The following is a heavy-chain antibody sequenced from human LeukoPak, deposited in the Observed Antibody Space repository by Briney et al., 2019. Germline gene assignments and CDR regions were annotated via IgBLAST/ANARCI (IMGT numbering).Heavy chain of an antibody. CDR2: ISGIGDST. CDR1: GFTFSSYA. J-gene: IGHJ4*02. D-gene: IGHD2-8*01. CDR3: AKGPNRIDY. Sequence: GGSLRLSCGASGFTFSSYATSWVRRAPGKGLEWVSTISGIGDSTYYADSVKGRFTISRDNSMNTLYLQMNSLRAEDTAVYYCAKGPNRIDYWGQGTLVTVSS. V-gene: IGHV3-23*01.